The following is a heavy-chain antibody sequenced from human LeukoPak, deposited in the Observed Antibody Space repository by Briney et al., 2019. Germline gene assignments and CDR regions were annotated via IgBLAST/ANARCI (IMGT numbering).Heavy chain of an antibody. D-gene: IGHD2-2*03. CDR1: GFIFSSSG. J-gene: IGHJ4*02. Sequence: GGSLRLSCAASGFIFSSSGMHLVRQAPGKGLEWVSFIRFDGNPTYSADSVRGRFTISRDNSKNTIYLQMNSLRAEDTAVYYCAKDLMDGPDYWGQGTLVTVSS. CDR2: IRFDGNPT. V-gene: IGHV3-30*02. CDR3: AKDLMDGPDY.